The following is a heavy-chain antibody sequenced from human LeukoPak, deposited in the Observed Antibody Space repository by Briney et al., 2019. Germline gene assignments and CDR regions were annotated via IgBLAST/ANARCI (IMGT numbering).Heavy chain of an antibody. Sequence: ASVKVSCKASGYTFTGYYMHWVRQAPGQGLEWMGWINPNSGGTNYAQKFQGRVTMTRDTSISTAYMELSRLRSDDPAVYYCARVRGSTRWFDPWGQGTLVTVSS. V-gene: IGHV1-2*02. J-gene: IGHJ5*02. D-gene: IGHD2-2*01. CDR1: GYTFTGYY. CDR2: INPNSGGT. CDR3: ARVRGSTRWFDP.